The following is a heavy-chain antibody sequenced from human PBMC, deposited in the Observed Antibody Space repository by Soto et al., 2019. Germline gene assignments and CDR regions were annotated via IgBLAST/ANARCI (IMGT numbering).Heavy chain of an antibody. CDR3: ARDSYSGSYYWVY. Sequence: GGSLRLSCAASGFTFSSYWMSWVRQAPGKGLEWVANIKQDGSEKYYVDSVKGRFTISRDNAKNSLYLQMNSLRAEDTAVYYCARDSYSGSYYWVYWGQGTLVTVSS. D-gene: IGHD1-26*01. CDR2: IKQDGSEK. J-gene: IGHJ4*02. CDR1: GFTFSSYW. V-gene: IGHV3-7*03.